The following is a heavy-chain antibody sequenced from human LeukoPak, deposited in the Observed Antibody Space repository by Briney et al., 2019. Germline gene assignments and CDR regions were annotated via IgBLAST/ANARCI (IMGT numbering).Heavy chain of an antibody. V-gene: IGHV3-7*03. D-gene: IGHD2-21*02. Sequence: GGSLRLSRAASGFTFSSYWMSWVRQAPGKGLEWVANIKQDGSEKYYVDSVKGRFTISRDNSKNTLYLQMNSLRAEDTAVYYCAKDPIVVVTAAYFDYWGQGTLVTVSS. CDR1: GFTFSSYW. CDR2: IKQDGSEK. CDR3: AKDPIVVVTAAYFDY. J-gene: IGHJ4*02.